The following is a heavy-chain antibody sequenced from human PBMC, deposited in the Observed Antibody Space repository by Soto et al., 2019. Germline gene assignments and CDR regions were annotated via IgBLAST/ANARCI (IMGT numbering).Heavy chain of an antibody. V-gene: IGHV1-69*01. CDR3: AGGTYYSDSRAAGLDY. CDR1: GGTFSSYA. Sequence: QVQLVQSGAEVKKPGSSVKVSCKASGGTFSSYAISWVRQAPGQGLEWMGGLIPIFGTANYAQKFQGRVTITADESTSTAYMELSSLRSEDTAVYYCAGGTYYSDSRAAGLDYWGQGTLVTVSS. CDR2: LIPIFGTA. J-gene: IGHJ4*02. D-gene: IGHD3-22*01.